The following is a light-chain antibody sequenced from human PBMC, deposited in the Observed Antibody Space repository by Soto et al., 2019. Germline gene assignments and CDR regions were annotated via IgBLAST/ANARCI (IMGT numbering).Light chain of an antibody. J-gene: IGLJ3*02. V-gene: IGLV1-40*01. CDR3: QSFDSGLSGSV. CDR1: SSNIGTGYD. Sequence: QSVLTQPPSVSGAPGQRVTISCTGSSSNIGTGYDVRWYQQLPGTAPKLLIYGNTNRPSGVPDRFSGSKSGTSASLAISGLQAEDEADYYCQSFDSGLSGSVFGGGTQLTVL. CDR2: GNT.